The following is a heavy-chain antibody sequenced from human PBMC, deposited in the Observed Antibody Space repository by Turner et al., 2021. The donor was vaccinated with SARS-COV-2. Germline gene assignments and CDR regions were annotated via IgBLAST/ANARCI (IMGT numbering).Heavy chain of an antibody. CDR1: GFTFNRHG. CDR2: RTYDGSNK. V-gene: IGHV3-30*18. Sequence: QVQMVESGVGVVPPGWSLRLSCPASGFTFNRHGMHRVRQATGKGLEWVAGRTYDGSNKYYADSGKCRFTISRDKSKNTLYLQMNSLRAEDTDVYYCAKDGAPFLLYFGEPTFYVDYWGQGTLVTVSS. J-gene: IGHJ4*02. CDR3: AKDGAPFLLYFGEPTFYVDY. D-gene: IGHD3-10*01.